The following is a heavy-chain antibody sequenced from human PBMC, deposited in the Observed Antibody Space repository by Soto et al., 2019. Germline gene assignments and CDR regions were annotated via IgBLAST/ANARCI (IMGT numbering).Heavy chain of an antibody. Sequence: PGGSLRLSCAASGFTFTSHAMSWVRQAPGKGLEWVSGISGSGDSTYYADSVKGRFTISRDNSKNTLYLRMNSLRAEDTAVYYCANSYGSGSYYPWSFDYWGQGTLVTVSS. CDR2: ISGSGDST. CDR1: GFTFTSHA. J-gene: IGHJ4*02. D-gene: IGHD3-10*01. CDR3: ANSYGSGSYYPWSFDY. V-gene: IGHV3-23*01.